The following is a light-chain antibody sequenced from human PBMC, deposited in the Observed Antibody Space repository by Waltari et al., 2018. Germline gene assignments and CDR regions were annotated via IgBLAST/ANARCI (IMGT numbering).Light chain of an antibody. CDR2: KAS. CDR1: QNINSW. V-gene: IGKV1-5*03. Sequence: DIQMTQSPSTLSASVGDRVTITCRASQNINSWLDWYQQKPGKAPNLLIYKASSLESGVPSRVSGSGSGTEFTLTISSLQPDDFATYHCQQYKSYPRTFGQGTKVEIK. CDR3: QQYKSYPRT. J-gene: IGKJ1*01.